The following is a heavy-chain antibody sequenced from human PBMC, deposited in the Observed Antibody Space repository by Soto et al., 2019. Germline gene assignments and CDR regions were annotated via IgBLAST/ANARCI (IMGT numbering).Heavy chain of an antibody. CDR1: GYRFTEFG. CDR2: ISVYNGDI. CDR3: GREYCSGGRCYGPDY. Sequence: QVQLVQSGTEVKEPGASVMVSCKASGYRFTEFGISWVRQAPGQGLEWMGWISVYNGDIKYAQNLQGRVTMTTDASTSTVSMELRSLRSDDTAVYYCGREYCSGGRCYGPDYWGQGTLVTVSS. V-gene: IGHV1-18*01. D-gene: IGHD2-15*01. J-gene: IGHJ4*02.